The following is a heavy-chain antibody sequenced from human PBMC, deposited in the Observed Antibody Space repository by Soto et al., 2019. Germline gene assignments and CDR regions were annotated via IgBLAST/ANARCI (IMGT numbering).Heavy chain of an antibody. D-gene: IGHD1-1*01. Sequence: QVQLQESGPGLVKPSQTLSLTCTVSGGSISSGGYYWSWIRQHPGKGLEGSGNTHYSGSTVYNPSLKGRVTISIDTSKNQFALKLSSVTAADTAVYYCARADGYGNLHYYWGQGTLVTVSS. CDR3: ARADGYGNLHYY. CDR1: GGSISSGGYY. J-gene: IGHJ4*02. V-gene: IGHV4-31*03. CDR2: THYSGST.